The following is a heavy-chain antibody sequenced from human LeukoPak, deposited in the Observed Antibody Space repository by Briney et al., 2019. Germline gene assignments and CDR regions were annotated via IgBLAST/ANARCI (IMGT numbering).Heavy chain of an antibody. J-gene: IGHJ2*01. CDR3: AGASGYSHWYFDL. D-gene: IGHD3-9*01. Sequence: SQTLSLTCTVSGGSISSGSYYWSWIRQPAGKGLEWIGRIYTSGSTNYNPSLKSRVTISVDTSKNQFSLKLSSVTAADTAVYYCAGASGYSHWYFDLWGRGTLVTVSS. V-gene: IGHV4-61*02. CDR2: IYTSGST. CDR1: GGSISSGSYY.